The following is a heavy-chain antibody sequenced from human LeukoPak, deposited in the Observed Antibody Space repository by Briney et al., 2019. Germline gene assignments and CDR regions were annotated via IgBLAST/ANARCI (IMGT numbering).Heavy chain of an antibody. D-gene: IGHD1-20*01. CDR3: TRRGLTGTWDY. Sequence: SETLSLTCTVSGGSLSSYYWSWIRQPPGKGLEWIGYIYYSGDTNYNPSLKSRVTISVDTSKNHFSLKLNSVTTADTAVYYCTRRGLTGTWDYWGQGTLVTVSS. CDR2: IYYSGDT. V-gene: IGHV4-59*01. J-gene: IGHJ4*02. CDR1: GGSLSSYY.